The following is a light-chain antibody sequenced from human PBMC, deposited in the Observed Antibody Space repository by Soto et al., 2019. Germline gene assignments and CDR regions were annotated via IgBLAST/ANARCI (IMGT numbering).Light chain of an antibody. CDR3: HQYGSPPLT. Sequence: EIVLTQSPGTLSLSPGEGATLSCRASQSVSSSLLAWFQQKPGQAPRLLIHDVSSRATGIPDRFSGSGSGTDFTLSISRLEPEDFAVYYCHQYGSPPLTFGQGTKLEIK. J-gene: IGKJ2*01. CDR2: DVS. V-gene: IGKV3-20*01. CDR1: QSVSSSL.